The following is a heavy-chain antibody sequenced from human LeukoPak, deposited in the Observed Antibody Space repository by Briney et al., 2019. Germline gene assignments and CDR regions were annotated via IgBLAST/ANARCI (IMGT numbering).Heavy chain of an antibody. Sequence: SETLSPTCAVSGYSISSGYYWGWIRQPPGKGLEWIGSIYHSGSTYYNPSLKSRVAISVDTSKNQFSLKLSSVTAAVTAVYYCARHGGVTQGADWFDPWGQGTLVTVSS. V-gene: IGHV4-38-2*01. CDR3: ARHGGVTQGADWFDP. D-gene: IGHD4-23*01. CDR2: IYHSGST. J-gene: IGHJ5*02. CDR1: GYSISSGYY.